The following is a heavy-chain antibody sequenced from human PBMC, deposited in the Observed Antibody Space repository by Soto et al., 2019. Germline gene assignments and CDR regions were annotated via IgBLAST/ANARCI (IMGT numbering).Heavy chain of an antibody. V-gene: IGHV3-48*01. D-gene: IGHD3-22*01. Sequence: PGGSLRLSCAASGFTFSTYSMNWVRQAPGKGLEWVSYISSTSTTIYYADSVKGRFTISRDNAKNSLYLQMNSLRAEDTAVYYCARENPYYYETSGLDYWGQGTLVTVSS. CDR1: GFTFSTYS. CDR2: ISSTSTTI. CDR3: ARENPYYYETSGLDY. J-gene: IGHJ4*02.